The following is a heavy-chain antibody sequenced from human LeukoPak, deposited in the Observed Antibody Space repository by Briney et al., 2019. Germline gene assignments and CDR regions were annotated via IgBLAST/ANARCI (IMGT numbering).Heavy chain of an antibody. CDR2: INPNSGGT. CDR1: GYTFTDYS. D-gene: IGHD1-26*01. CDR3: RATVDY. J-gene: IGHJ4*02. Sequence: ASVKVSCKASGYTFTDYSMHWARQAPGQGLEWMGYINPNSGGTNYAQKFQGRVTITRDTSISTAYMELYSLRSDDTAVYYCRATVDYWGQGTLVTVSS. V-gene: IGHV1-2*02.